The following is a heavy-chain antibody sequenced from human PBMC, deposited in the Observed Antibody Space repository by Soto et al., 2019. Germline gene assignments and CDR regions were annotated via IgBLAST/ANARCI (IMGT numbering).Heavy chain of an antibody. CDR2: ISYDGSNK. V-gene: IGHV3-30*04. CDR3: ARGGVVVVPAAIDY. D-gene: IGHD2-2*01. Sequence: GGSLRLSCAASGFTFSSYAMHWVRQAPGKGLEWVAVISYDGSNKYYADSVKGRFTISRDNSKNTLYLQMNSLRAEDSAVYYCARGGVVVVPAAIDYWGQGTLVTVSS. J-gene: IGHJ4*02. CDR1: GFTFSSYA.